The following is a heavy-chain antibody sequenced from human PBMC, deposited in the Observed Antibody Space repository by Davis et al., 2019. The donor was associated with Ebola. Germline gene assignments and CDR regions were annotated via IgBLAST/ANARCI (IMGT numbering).Heavy chain of an antibody. CDR1: GGSISTYY. J-gene: IGHJ6*04. Sequence: SETLSLTCSLSGGSISTYYWTWVRQTPGKGLEWIGHIYSSGTTTTNYNPSLKRRVAISVDTAKNQFSLRLTSVTAADTAVYYCARGLYCSSTSCYYYGMDVWGKGTTVTVSS. CDR2: IYSSGTTTT. CDR3: ARGLYCSSTSCYYYGMDV. V-gene: IGHV4-59*01. D-gene: IGHD2-2*01.